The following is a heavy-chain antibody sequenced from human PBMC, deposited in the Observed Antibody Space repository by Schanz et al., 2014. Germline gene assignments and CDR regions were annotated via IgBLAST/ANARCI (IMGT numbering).Heavy chain of an antibody. Sequence: QVQLQESGPGLVRPSETLSLTCTVSGVSISSFYWSWIRQSPGQGLEYFGYIYGGGSTGYNPSVKSRVSMTFDTSRNAFSLKLSSVTAADTAVYYCASETVQYCDSTTCYESGYIDYWGQGTPVTVSS. CDR3: ASETVQYCDSTTCYESGYIDY. CDR1: GVSISSFY. CDR2: IYGGGST. D-gene: IGHD2-2*01. J-gene: IGHJ4*02. V-gene: IGHV4-59*08.